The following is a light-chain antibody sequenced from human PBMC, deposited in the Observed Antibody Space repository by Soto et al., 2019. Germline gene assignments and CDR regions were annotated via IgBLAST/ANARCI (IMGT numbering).Light chain of an antibody. CDR3: QQKNIIWT. V-gene: IGKV1-5*01. CDR1: QIISGW. CDR2: DVS. Sequence: DIHMTQSPSTLSASVGDRVTITCRASQIISGWLAWYKEKPGKAPKLLIYDVSSLESGVPSRFSGSGSGTEFTLTIRSLKPDDSATYYCQQKNIIWTVGQGTQVEIK. J-gene: IGKJ1*01.